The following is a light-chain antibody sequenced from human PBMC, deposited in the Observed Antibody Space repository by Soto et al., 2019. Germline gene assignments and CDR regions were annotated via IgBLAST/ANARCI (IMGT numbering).Light chain of an antibody. CDR2: DAS. V-gene: IGKV1-8*01. CDR1: QDIGTY. J-gene: IGKJ1*01. CDR3: QQFYNYPRT. Sequence: AIRMTQSPSSFSASTGDRVSITCRATQDIGTYLAWYQQIPGKAPKLLIYDASTLQTGVPSRFSGSGSGTDFTLTISYLQSEDFGTYYCQQFYNYPRTVGQGTKVDSK.